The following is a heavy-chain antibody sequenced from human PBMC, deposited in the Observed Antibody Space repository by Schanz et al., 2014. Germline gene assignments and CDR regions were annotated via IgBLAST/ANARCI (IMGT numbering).Heavy chain of an antibody. Sequence: DVHLLESGGGLVQPGGSLRLSCAASEFTFSTDAMSWVRQAPGKGLEWVSGITGASDHIDYAESVKGRFTISRDNSKNTLYLQMDSLRAEDTAVYYCARDLPRTFLFDYWGQGTLVTVSS. CDR3: ARDLPRTFLFDY. CDR1: EFTFSTDA. V-gene: IGHV3-23*01. J-gene: IGHJ4*02. CDR2: ITGASDHI.